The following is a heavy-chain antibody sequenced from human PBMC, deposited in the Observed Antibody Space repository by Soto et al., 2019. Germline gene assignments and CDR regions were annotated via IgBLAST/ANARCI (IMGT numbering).Heavy chain of an antibody. CDR3: ARDRVAAAGTGGYYYYYGMDV. D-gene: IGHD6-13*01. V-gene: IGHV1-2*04. Sequence: GASVKVSCKASGYTFTGYYMHWVRQAPGQGLEWMGWINPDSGGTNYAQKFQGWVTMTRDTSISTAYMELSRLRSDDTAVYYCARDRVAAAGTGGYYYYYGMDVWGQGTTVTVS. CDR2: INPDSGGT. CDR1: GYTFTGYY. J-gene: IGHJ6*02.